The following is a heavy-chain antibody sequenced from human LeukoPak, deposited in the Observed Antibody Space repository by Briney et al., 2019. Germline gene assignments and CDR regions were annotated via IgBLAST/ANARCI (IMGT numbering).Heavy chain of an antibody. CDR1: GGSISSSN. CDR2: INHSGST. CDR3: ARATIGGCNDHYIEGLYYMDV. D-gene: IGHD2/OR15-2a*01. Sequence: SETLSLTCTVSGGSISSSNWTWFRQPPGKGLEWMGNINHSGSTRYIPSLMSRVTIHLDMSKNQISLELHSLSATDTAVYYCARATIGGCNDHYIEGLYYMDVWGKGTTVIVSS. V-gene: IGHV4-59*13. J-gene: IGHJ6*03.